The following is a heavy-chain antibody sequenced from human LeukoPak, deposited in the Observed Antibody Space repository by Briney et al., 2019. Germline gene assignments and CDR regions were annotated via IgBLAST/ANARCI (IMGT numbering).Heavy chain of an antibody. Sequence: SQTLSLTCAISGDSVSSNSAAWNWIRQSPSRGLEWLGRTYYRSKWYNDYAVSVKSRITINPDTSKNQFSLQLSSVTPEDTAVYYCARDRIGGQWLVRHYYYGMDVWGQGTTVTVSS. CDR1: GDSVSSNSAA. CDR3: ARDRIGGQWLVRHYYYGMDV. J-gene: IGHJ6*02. V-gene: IGHV6-1*01. D-gene: IGHD6-19*01. CDR2: TYYRSKWYN.